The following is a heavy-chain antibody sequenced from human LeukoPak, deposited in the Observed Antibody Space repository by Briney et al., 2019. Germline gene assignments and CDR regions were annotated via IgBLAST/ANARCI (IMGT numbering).Heavy chain of an antibody. J-gene: IGHJ4*02. CDR3: ASGGYSSSWYGFY. CDR1: GFTFSSYI. CDR2: ISSSSSYI. D-gene: IGHD6-13*01. Sequence: GGSLRLSCAASGFTFSSYIMNWVRQAPGKGLDWVSSISSSSSYIYYADSVKGRFTISRDNAKNSLYLQMNSLRAEDTDVYYCASGGYSSSWYGFYWGQGTQVTVSS. V-gene: IGHV3-21*01.